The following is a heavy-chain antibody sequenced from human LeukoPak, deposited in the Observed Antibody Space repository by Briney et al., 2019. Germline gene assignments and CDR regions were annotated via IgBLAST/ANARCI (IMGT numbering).Heavy chain of an antibody. V-gene: IGHV4-61*01. CDR1: GGSISSSSYY. CDR3: ARSKVPMVRGGGKDYYYYYMDV. Sequence: SETLSLTCTVSGGSISSSSYYWSWIRQPPGKGLEWIGYIYYSGSTNYNPSLKSRVTISVDTSKNQFSLKLSSVTAADTAVYYCARSKVPMVRGGGKDYYYYYMDVWGKGTTVTVSS. CDR2: IYYSGST. J-gene: IGHJ6*03. D-gene: IGHD3-10*01.